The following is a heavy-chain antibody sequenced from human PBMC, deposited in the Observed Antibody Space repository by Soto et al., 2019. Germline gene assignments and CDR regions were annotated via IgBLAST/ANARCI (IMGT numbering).Heavy chain of an antibody. CDR1: GYTFTSYD. CDR2: MNPNSGNT. V-gene: IGHV1-8*01. J-gene: IGHJ3*02. CDR3: FHFFGFGGLIRYGGYLFPLDAFDI. D-gene: IGHD3-22*01. Sequence: ASVKVSCKASGYTFTSYDINWVRQATGQGLEWMGWMNPNSGNTGYAQKFQGRVTMTRNTSISTAYMELSSLRSEDTAVYYCFHFFGFGGLIRYGGYLFPLDAFDIWGQGTMVTVSS.